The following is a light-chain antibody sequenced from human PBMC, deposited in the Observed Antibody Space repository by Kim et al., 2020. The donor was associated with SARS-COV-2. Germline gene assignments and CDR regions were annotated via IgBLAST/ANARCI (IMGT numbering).Light chain of an antibody. CDR2: VAS. J-gene: IGKJ1*01. CDR1: QSIATY. CDR3: QQSYNSLPT. Sequence: DILMTQSPSSLSASVGDRVTITCRASQSIATYLNWYQHKPGKPPKLLIYVASKLQNEVPSRFSGSGSGTLFTLTINSLQPEDFATYYCQQSYNSLPTLGQGTRVDIK. V-gene: IGKV1-39*01.